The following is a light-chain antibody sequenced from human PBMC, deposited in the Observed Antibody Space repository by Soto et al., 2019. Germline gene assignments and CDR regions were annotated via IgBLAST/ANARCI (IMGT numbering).Light chain of an antibody. Sequence: QPVLTQSPSASASLGASVKLTCTLSSGHSSYAIAWHQQQPEKGPRYLMKLNSDGSHSKGDRIPDRFSGSSSGAERHLTISSLQSEDEADYYCQTWGTGIWVFGGGTKLTVL. J-gene: IGLJ3*02. V-gene: IGLV4-69*01. CDR3: QTWGTGIWV. CDR2: LNSDGSH. CDR1: SGHSSYA.